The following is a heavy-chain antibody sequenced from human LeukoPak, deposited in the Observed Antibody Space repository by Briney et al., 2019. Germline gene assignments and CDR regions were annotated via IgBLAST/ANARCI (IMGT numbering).Heavy chain of an antibody. V-gene: IGHV3-30*02. CDR2: IHYDSSTE. J-gene: IGHJ4*02. CDR3: AKDWAVAGTDY. D-gene: IGHD6-19*01. CDR1: GFAFSSYG. Sequence: GGSLRLSCAASGFAFSSYGMHWVRQAPGKGLEWVAYIHYDSSTEDYADSVKGRFTISRDNSKNTLYLQMNSLRAEDTAVYYCAKDWAVAGTDYWGQGTLVTVSS.